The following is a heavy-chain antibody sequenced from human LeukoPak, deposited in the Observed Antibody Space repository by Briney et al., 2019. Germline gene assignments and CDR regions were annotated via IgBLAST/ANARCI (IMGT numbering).Heavy chain of an antibody. Sequence: PGGSLRLSCAASGFTFSSYAMSFLRWAPGKGLEWVGRIKTKTDGGTTDYAAPVKGRFTISRDDSKNTLYLQMNSLRAEDTAVYYCARDLETDVSDTFDIWGQGTMVTVSS. CDR2: IKTKTDGGTT. V-gene: IGHV3-15*01. J-gene: IGHJ3*02. CDR3: ARDLETDVSDTFDI. CDR1: GFTFSSYA. D-gene: IGHD5/OR15-5a*01.